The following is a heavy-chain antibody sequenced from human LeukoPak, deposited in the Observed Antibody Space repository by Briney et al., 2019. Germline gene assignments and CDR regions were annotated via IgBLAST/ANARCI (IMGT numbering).Heavy chain of an antibody. Sequence: PGGSLRLSCAASGFTFSSYSMNWVRQAPGKGLEWVSFISTSSSYIYYADSVKGRFTISRDNTKNTLFLQMNSLRAEDTAVYYCAKEVRGDAFDIWGQGTMVTVSS. CDR3: AKEVRGDAFDI. CDR2: ISTSSSYI. CDR1: GFTFSSYS. D-gene: IGHD3-16*01. J-gene: IGHJ3*02. V-gene: IGHV3-21*01.